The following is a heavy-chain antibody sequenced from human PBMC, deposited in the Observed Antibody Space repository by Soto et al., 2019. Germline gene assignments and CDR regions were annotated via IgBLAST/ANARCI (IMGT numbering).Heavy chain of an antibody. Sequence: ASVKVSCKASGYPFTTYGISWVRQAPGQGPEWMGWISTYNGDTEYPQSLQGRVTMTRDTSTATAYMELRSLRSDDTAVYYCARVMTTFGVISKGPDHWGQGTLVTVSS. V-gene: IGHV1-18*04. J-gene: IGHJ4*02. CDR2: ISTYNGDT. D-gene: IGHD3-3*01. CDR3: ARVMTTFGVISKGPDH. CDR1: GYPFTTYG.